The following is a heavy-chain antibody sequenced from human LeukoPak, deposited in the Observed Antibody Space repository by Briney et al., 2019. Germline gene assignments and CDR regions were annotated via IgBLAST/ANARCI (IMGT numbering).Heavy chain of an antibody. V-gene: IGHV1-69*01. D-gene: IGHD5-24*01. CDR2: IIPIFGTA. Sequence: GSSVKVSCKASGGTFSSYTISWVRQAPGQGLEWMGGIIPIFGTANYAQKFQGRVTITADESTSTAYMELSSLRSEDTAVYYCARDRDGYQHSDAFDIWGQGTMVTVSS. J-gene: IGHJ3*02. CDR3: ARDRDGYQHSDAFDI. CDR1: GGTFSSYT.